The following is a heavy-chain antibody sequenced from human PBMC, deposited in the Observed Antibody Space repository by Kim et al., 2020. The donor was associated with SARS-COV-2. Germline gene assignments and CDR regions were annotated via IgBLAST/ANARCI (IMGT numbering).Heavy chain of an antibody. V-gene: IGHV4-31*03. J-gene: IGHJ3*02. CDR1: GVSLRSGGYY. CDR3: ARSLGASMPTEHALDI. D-gene: IGHD3-16*01. CDR2: IYYSGTT. Sequence: SETPSLTCTVSGVSLRSGGYYWIWMRQHPGKGPEYIGYIYYSGTTYYNPSLKSRLTILQDMSKNYFSLKLTSVTAADTAVYYCARSLGASMPTEHALDIWGRGTMVIVSS.